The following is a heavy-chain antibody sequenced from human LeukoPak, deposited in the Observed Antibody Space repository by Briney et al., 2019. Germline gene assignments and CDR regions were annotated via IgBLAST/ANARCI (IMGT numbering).Heavy chain of an antibody. D-gene: IGHD2-2*01. CDR1: GFTFSSYS. V-gene: IGHV3-21*01. CDR2: ISSSSSYI. J-gene: IGHJ4*02. Sequence: GGSLRLSCAASGFTFSSYSMNWVRQAPGKGLEWVSSISSSSSYIYYADSVKGRFTISRDNAKNSLYLQMNSLRAEDTAVYYCAKAPGLVVVPRDLFDYWGQGTLVTVSS. CDR3: AKAPGLVVVPRDLFDY.